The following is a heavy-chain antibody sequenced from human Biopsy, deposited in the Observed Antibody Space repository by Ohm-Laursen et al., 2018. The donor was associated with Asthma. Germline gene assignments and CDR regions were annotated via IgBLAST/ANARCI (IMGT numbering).Heavy chain of an antibody. CDR3: ARDKPSHIDYYYGMDV. CDR2: ISYDGSNK. J-gene: IGHJ6*02. V-gene: IGHV3-30-3*01. Sequence: SLRLSCSASGFTFSSYAMHWVRQAPGEGLEWVAVISYDGSNKYYADSVKGRFTISRGNSKNTLYLQMNSLRAEDTAVYYCARDKPSHIDYYYGMDVWGQGTTVTVSS. CDR1: GFTFSSYA.